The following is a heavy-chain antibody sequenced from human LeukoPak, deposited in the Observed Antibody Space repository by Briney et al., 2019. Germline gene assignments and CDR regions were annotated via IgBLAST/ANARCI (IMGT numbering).Heavy chain of an antibody. CDR3: ARLATQWELLPSYFDY. Sequence: SETLSLTCTVPGGSISSYYWSWIRQRPGKGLECVGHIYYSGSTNYKPSLKSRVNISVDTSKNQFSLKLSSVTAADTAVYYCARLATQWELLPSYFDYWGQGTLVTVSS. D-gene: IGHD1-26*01. J-gene: IGHJ4*02. CDR2: IYYSGST. V-gene: IGHV4-59*08. CDR1: GGSISSYY.